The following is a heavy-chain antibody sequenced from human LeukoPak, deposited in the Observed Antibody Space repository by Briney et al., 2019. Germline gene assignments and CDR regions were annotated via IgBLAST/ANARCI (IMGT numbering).Heavy chain of an antibody. J-gene: IGHJ5*02. CDR1: GGSISSSSYY. CDR2: IYYSGST. D-gene: IGHD6-13*01. CDR3: ARAVGSSWYSGNWFDP. Sequence: PSETLSLTCTVSGGSISSSSYYWGWIRQPPGKGLEWIGSIYYSGSTYYNPSLKSRVTISVDTSRSQFSLKLSSVTAADTAVYYCARAVGSSWYSGNWFDPWGQGTLVTVSS. V-gene: IGHV4-39*07.